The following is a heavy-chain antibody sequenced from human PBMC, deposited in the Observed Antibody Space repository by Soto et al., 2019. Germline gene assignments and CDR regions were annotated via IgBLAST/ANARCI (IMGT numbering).Heavy chain of an antibody. CDR1: GGSISSGGYY. D-gene: IGHD3-16*02. V-gene: IGHV4-31*03. J-gene: IGHJ4*02. CDR3: ARGLYDYVWGSYRSPFDY. CDR2: IYYSGST. Sequence: QVQLQESGPGLVKPSQTLSLTCTVSGGSISSGGYYWSWIRQHPGKGLEWIGYIYYSGSTYYNPSLKRRVTISVDTSKNKFSLKLSSVTASDTAVYSCARGLYDYVWGSYRSPFDYWGQGTLVTVSS.